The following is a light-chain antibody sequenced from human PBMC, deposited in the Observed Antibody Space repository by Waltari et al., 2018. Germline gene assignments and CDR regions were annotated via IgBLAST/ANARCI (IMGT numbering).Light chain of an antibody. CDR1: ALPRKY. J-gene: IGLJ2*01. V-gene: IGLV3-10*01. CDR3: FSKESSGYHRGV. CDR2: EDN. Sequence: YELTPQPSVSVAPGKTASITRSGYALPRKYAYWYQQKSGQAPVLVIYEDNKRPSGIPERFSGSTSWTMATLTISGAQVEDEGDYYAFSKESSGYHRGVLDGVTKLTV.